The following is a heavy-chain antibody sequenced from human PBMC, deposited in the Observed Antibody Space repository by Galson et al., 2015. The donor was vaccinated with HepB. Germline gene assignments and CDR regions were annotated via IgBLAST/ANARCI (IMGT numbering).Heavy chain of an antibody. CDR2: ISSRSTYI. V-gene: IGHV3-21*01. CDR3: ARAFGVAAAQFDY. D-gene: IGHD6-13*01. Sequence: SLRLSCAASGFTFSSYSMNWVRQAPGKGLEWVASISSRSTYIYYADSLKGRFTVSRDNAMDSVYLQMDSLRAEDTAVYYCARAFGVAAAQFDYWGQGTLVTVSA. J-gene: IGHJ4*02. CDR1: GFTFSSYS.